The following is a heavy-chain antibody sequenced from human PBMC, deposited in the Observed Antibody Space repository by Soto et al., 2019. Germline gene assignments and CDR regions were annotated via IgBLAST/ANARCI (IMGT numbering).Heavy chain of an antibody. V-gene: IGHV4-59*01. CDR3: ARVGTPGDYYFDY. D-gene: IGHD3-10*01. CDR1: GGSISSYY. J-gene: IGHJ4*02. CDR2: IYYSGST. Sequence: SETLSLTCTVSGGSISSYYWSWIRQPQGKGLEWIGYIYYSGSTNYNPSLKSRVTISVDTSKNQFSLKLSSVTAADTAVYYCARVGTPGDYYFDYWGQGTLVTVSS.